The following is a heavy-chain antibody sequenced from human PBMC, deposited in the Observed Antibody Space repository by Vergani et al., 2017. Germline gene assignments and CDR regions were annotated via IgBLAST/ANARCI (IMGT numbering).Heavy chain of an antibody. Sequence: QLVQSGAEVKKPGASVKVSCKASGFTFTSSAMQWVRQARGQRLEWIGWSVVGSGNTNYAQKFQGRVTMTRDTSTSTAYMELSSLRSEDTAVYYCARDWQLFGFDPWGQGTLVTVSS. D-gene: IGHD6-6*01. J-gene: IGHJ5*02. CDR1: GFTFTSSA. V-gene: IGHV1-58*02. CDR3: ARDWQLFGFDP. CDR2: SVVGSGNT.